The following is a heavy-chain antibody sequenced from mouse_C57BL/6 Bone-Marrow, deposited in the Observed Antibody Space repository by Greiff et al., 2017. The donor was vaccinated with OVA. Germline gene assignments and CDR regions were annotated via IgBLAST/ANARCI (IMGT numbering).Heavy chain of an antibody. CDR3: ARRAGNDWYFDV. CDR2: ISNGGGST. CDR1: GFTFSDYY. Sequence: DVMLVESGGGLVQPGGSLKLSCAASGFTFSDYYMYWVRQTPEKRLEWVAYISNGGGSTYYPDTVKGRFTISRDNAKNTLYLQMSRLKSEDTAMYYCARRAGNDWYFDVWGTGTTVTVSS. D-gene: IGHD4-1*01. V-gene: IGHV5-12*01. J-gene: IGHJ1*03.